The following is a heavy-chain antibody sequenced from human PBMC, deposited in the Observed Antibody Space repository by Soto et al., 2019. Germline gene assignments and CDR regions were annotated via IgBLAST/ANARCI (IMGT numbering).Heavy chain of an antibody. CDR2: ISAYNGNT. Sequence: QVQLVQSGPEVKKPGASVMLSCKASGYTFTTYGVRWVRQAPGLGLEWMGWISAYNGNTNYAQKFHGRVTMTTDASANTAYLELRRLRSDDTAVYYCARQEGYIAPMMGKFDFWGQGTLVTVSS. CDR1: GYTFTTYG. J-gene: IGHJ4*02. D-gene: IGHD3-22*01. CDR3: ARQEGYIAPMMGKFDF. V-gene: IGHV1-18*01.